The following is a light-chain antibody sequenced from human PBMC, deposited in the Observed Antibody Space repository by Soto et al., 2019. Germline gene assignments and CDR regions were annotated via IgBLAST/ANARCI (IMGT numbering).Light chain of an antibody. CDR3: QQYGSSSWT. J-gene: IGKJ1*01. V-gene: IGKV3-20*01. CDR2: GAS. Sequence: EIVLTQSPGTLSLSPGERATLSCRASQSVSSSYLAWYQQKPGQAPRLLIYGASSRATGITDRFSGSGSGTDFTLTISRLVPEDFAVYYCQQYGSSSWTFGQGTKVEI. CDR1: QSVSSSY.